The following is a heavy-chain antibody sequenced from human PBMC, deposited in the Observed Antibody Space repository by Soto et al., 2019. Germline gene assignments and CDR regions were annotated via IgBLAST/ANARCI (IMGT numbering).Heavy chain of an antibody. V-gene: IGHV1-18*04. D-gene: IGHD1-26*01. CDR2: INVDNGET. J-gene: IGHJ5*02. CDR3: ARWISGGYSDWFDP. Sequence: QVQLVQSGAEVKKPGASVKVSCKASGYNFMRYGFTWVRQAPGQGLEWMGWINVDNGETKYPQKIQGRVTMTTDTSTSTVYRELRSLTSDGTAVYYCARWISGGYSDWFDPWGHGTLVTVSS. CDR1: GYNFMRYG.